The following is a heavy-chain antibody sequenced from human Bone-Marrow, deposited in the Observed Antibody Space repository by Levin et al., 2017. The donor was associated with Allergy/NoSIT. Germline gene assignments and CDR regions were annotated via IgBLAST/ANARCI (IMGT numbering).Heavy chain of an antibody. CDR2: ISGSGGST. J-gene: IGHJ4*02. Sequence: GGSLRLSCAASGFTFSSYAMSWVRQAPGKGLEWVSAISGSGGSTYYADSVKGRFTISRDNSKNTLYLQMNSLRAEDTAVYYCAKDVTGPTAMAPSYFDYWGQGTLVTVSS. V-gene: IGHV3-23*01. D-gene: IGHD5-18*01. CDR3: AKDVTGPTAMAPSYFDY. CDR1: GFTFSSYA.